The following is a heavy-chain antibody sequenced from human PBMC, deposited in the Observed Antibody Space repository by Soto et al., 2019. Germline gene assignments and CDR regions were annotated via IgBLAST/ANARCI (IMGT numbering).Heavy chain of an antibody. V-gene: IGHV3-48*03. Sequence: XESLSLACAASGFNLNNFEGNWVRQAPGKGLEWIAYLSTSGGTIYYADSVKGRFIISRDNANNSLSLHMNSLRGGDTAVYYCERARRMLPAAAISYGMDVWGQGTTGT. CDR3: ERARRMLPAAAISYGMDV. D-gene: IGHD2-2*01. CDR2: LSTSGGTI. J-gene: IGHJ6*02. CDR1: GFNLNNFE.